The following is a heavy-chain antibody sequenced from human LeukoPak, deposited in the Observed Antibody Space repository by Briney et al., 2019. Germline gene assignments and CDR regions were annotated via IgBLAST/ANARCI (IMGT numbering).Heavy chain of an antibody. D-gene: IGHD1-26*01. V-gene: IGHV3-53*01. Sequence: PGGSLRLSCAASGFTVSSNYMSWVRQAPGKGLEWVSVIYSGGSTYYADSVKGRFTISRDNSKNTLYLQMNSLRAEDTAVYYCARDYSGSYYEGYWGQGTLVTVSS. CDR3: ARDYSGSYYEGY. CDR2: IYSGGST. J-gene: IGHJ4*02. CDR1: GFTVSSNY.